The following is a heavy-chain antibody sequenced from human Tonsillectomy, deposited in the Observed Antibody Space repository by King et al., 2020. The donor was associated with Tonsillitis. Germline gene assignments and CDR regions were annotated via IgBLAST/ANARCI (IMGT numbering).Heavy chain of an antibody. CDR2: IWYDGSNK. CDR3: ASEVLRYFDWLSRGGNGMDV. D-gene: IGHD3-9*01. J-gene: IGHJ6*02. Sequence: VQLVESGGGVVQPGRSLRLSCAASGFTFSSYGMHWVRQAPGKGLEWVAVIWYDGSNKYYADSVKGRFTISRDNSKNTLYLQMNSLRAEDPAVYYCASEVLRYFDWLSRGGNGMDVWGQGTTVTVSS. V-gene: IGHV3-33*01. CDR1: GFTFSSYG.